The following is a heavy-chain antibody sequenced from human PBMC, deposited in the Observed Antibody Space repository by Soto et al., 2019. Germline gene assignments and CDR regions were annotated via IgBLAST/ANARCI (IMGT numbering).Heavy chain of an antibody. Sequence: GESLKISCMGSGYSFASFWIGWVRQMPGKGLEWMGIINPKNSDTRNSPSFLGQVTISADKSISTAYLQWRSLKASDTAMYYCARPYGDPYWGQGTLVTVSS. V-gene: IGHV5-51*01. CDR3: ARPYGDPY. J-gene: IGHJ4*02. CDR1: GYSFASFW. D-gene: IGHD4-17*01. CDR2: INPKNSDT.